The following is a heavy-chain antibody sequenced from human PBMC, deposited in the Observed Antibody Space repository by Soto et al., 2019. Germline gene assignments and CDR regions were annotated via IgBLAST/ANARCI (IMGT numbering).Heavy chain of an antibody. D-gene: IGHD3-22*01. J-gene: IGHJ4*02. CDR3: ARAGHYYDSSGPIGYFDY. CDR2: ISAYNGNT. V-gene: IGHV1-18*04. CDR1: GYTFTSYG. Sequence: WASVKISCKASGYTFTSYGISWVRQAPGQGLGWMGWISAYNGNTNYAQKLQGRVTMTTDTSTSTAYMELRSLRSDDTAVYYCARAGHYYDSSGPIGYFDYWGQGTLVTVS.